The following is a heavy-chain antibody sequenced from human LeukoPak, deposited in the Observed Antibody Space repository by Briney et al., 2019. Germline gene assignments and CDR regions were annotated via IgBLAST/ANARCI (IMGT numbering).Heavy chain of an antibody. V-gene: IGHV3-13*01. Sequence: GGSLRLSCAASGFTFSSYDMHWVRQATGKGLEWVSAIGTAGDTYYPGSVKGRFTISRDNARNSLYLEMTSLRPEDTAVYYCVKDAPNGSVDFWGRGTLVTVSS. J-gene: IGHJ4*02. CDR1: GFTFSSYD. CDR3: VKDAPNGSVDF. D-gene: IGHD2-8*01. CDR2: IGTAGDT.